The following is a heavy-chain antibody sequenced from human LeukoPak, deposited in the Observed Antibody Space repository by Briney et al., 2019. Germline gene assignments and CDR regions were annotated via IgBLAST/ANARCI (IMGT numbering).Heavy chain of an antibody. Sequence: QSGGSLRLSCAASGFTFSSSAMSWVRQVPGKGLEWVSGISSSGGSTNYADSVRGRFTISGDNSKNTLYLQMNSLRVEDSALYYCAKNRMGVYYFDYWGQGTLVTVSS. D-gene: IGHD3-16*01. CDR3: AKNRMGVYYFDY. V-gene: IGHV3-23*01. CDR2: ISSSGGST. CDR1: GFTFSSSA. J-gene: IGHJ4*02.